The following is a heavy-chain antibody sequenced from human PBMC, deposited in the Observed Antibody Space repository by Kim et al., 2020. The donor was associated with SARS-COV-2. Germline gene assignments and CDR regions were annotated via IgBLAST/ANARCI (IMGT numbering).Heavy chain of an antibody. CDR2: INAGNGKT. V-gene: IGHV1-3*01. CDR3: ATGPDTYFDY. D-gene: IGHD3-9*01. J-gene: IGHJ4*02. CDR1: GYTFTTYA. Sequence: ASVKVSCKVSGYTFTTYAIHWVRQAPGQRLEWMGWINAGNGKTKYSQKFQGRVTITRDTSANTAFMELSSLRSEDTAVYYCATGPDTYFDYWGQGTLVTVSS.